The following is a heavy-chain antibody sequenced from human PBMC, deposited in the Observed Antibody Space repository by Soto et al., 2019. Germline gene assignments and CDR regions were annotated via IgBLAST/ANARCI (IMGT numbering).Heavy chain of an antibody. CDR1: GFTFSSYW. V-gene: IGHV3-74*01. CDR2: INSDGSST. CDR3: AREYRKGAFDI. Sequence: GGSLRLSCAASGFTFSSYWMHWVRQAPGKGLVWVSRINSDGSSTSYADSVEGRFTISRDNAKNTLYLQMNSLRAEDTAVYYCAREYRKGAFDIWGQGTMVTVSS. D-gene: IGHD3-16*02. J-gene: IGHJ3*02.